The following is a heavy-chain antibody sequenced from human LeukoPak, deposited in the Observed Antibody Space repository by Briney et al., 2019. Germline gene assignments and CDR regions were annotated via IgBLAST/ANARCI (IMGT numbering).Heavy chain of an antibody. V-gene: IGHV3-43*01. CDR2: ISWDGGST. CDR1: GFTFDDYT. Sequence: GGSLRLSCAASGFTFDDYTMHWVRQAPGKGLEWVSLISWDGGSTYYADSVKGRFTISRDNSKNSLYLQMNSLRTEDTALYYCAKGDQRWLQFSTFLDYWGQGTLVTVSS. J-gene: IGHJ4*02. D-gene: IGHD5-24*01. CDR3: AKGDQRWLQFSTFLDY.